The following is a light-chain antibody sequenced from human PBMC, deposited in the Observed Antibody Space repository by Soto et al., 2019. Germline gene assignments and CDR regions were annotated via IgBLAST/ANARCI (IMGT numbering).Light chain of an antibody. CDR1: SSDVGDYKY. V-gene: IGLV2-14*01. CDR3: SSFISSSTIV. CDR2: EVS. J-gene: IGLJ1*01. Sequence: QSALTQPASVSGAPGQSITISCTGTSSDVGDYKYVSWYQKHPGKAPKALIYEVSNRPSDVSLRFSGSKSGTTAFLTISGLQAEDKADYYCSSFISSSTIVFGSGTKVTVL.